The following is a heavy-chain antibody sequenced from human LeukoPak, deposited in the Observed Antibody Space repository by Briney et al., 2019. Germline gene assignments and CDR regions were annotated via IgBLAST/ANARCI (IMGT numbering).Heavy chain of an antibody. D-gene: IGHD3-3*01. J-gene: IGHJ3*02. CDR2: IYYSGST. V-gene: IGHV4-59*01. Sequence: SETLSLTCTVPGGSISSYYWSWIRQPPGKGLEWIGYIYYSGSTNYNPSLKSRVTISVDTSKNQFSLKLSSVTAADTAVYYCARYYDFWSGYSAFEIWAKGTMVTVSS. CDR3: ARYYDFWSGYSAFEI. CDR1: GGSISSYY.